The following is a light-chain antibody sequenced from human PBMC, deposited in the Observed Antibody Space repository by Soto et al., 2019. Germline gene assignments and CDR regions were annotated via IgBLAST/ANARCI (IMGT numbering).Light chain of an antibody. CDR2: DVN. J-gene: IGLJ2*01. CDR1: SSDVGAYYY. Sequence: QSVLTQPRSVSGSPGQSVTISCAGTSSDVGAYYYVSWYQQHPGKAPKLMLYDVNERPSGVPDRFSGSKSGNTASLTISGRQAEDEADYYCCSYAGGYTHVVFGGGTQLTVL. CDR3: CSYAGGYTHVV. V-gene: IGLV2-11*01.